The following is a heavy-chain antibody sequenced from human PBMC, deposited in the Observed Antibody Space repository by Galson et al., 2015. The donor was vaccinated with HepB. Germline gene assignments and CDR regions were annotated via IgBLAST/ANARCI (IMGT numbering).Heavy chain of an antibody. CDR3: ASGRGFWSGYSQDY. J-gene: IGHJ4*02. CDR1: GVTVSNNY. D-gene: IGHD3-3*01. CDR2: IYSDGSI. V-gene: IGHV3-66*02. Sequence: FLRLSCAASGVTVSNNYMSWVRQAPGMGLEWVSVIYSDGSIYYIDSVKGRFTISRDNSKNTLYLQMNSLRAEDTAVYYCASGRGFWSGYSQDYWGQGTLVTVSS.